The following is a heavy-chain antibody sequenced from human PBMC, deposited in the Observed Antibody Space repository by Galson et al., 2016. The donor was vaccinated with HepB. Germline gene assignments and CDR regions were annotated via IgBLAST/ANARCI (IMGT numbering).Heavy chain of an antibody. CDR1: GYSISSGGSY. V-gene: IGHV4-31*03. D-gene: IGHD5-18*01. Sequence: TLSLTCTVSGYSISSGGSYWSWIRQEPGKGLEWLGHTYFSGSTSYSPSLKSRATLSLDTSKNQFSLRLSSVTAADTSVYYCAKWSGYSSQYFDSWGQGTLVIVSS. J-gene: IGHJ4*02. CDR2: TYFSGST. CDR3: AKWSGYSSQYFDS.